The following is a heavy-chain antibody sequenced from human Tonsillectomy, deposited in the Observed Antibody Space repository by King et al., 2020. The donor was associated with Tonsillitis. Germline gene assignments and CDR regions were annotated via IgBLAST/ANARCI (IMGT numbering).Heavy chain of an antibody. CDR2: ISYDGSNK. J-gene: IGHJ4*02. CDR1: GFTFSDYG. V-gene: IGHV3-30*18. D-gene: IGHD5-12*01. CDR3: AKDKEWLLYYFDF. Sequence: VQLVESGGGVVQPGRSLRLSCAASGFTFSDYGMHWVRQAPGKGLEWVAIISYDGSNKYYVDSVKGRFTISRDNSKNTLYLQMNSLRAEDTAVYYCAKDKEWLLYYFDFWGQGTLVTVSS.